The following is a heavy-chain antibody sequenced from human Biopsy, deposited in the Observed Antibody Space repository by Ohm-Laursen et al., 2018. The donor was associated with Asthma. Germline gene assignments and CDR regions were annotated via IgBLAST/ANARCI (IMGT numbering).Heavy chain of an antibody. CDR2: VNTGNGGT. D-gene: IGHD3-9*01. J-gene: IGHJ3*01. CDR3: ARTYYDFLTGQVKDVFGV. CDR1: GYNFISFA. V-gene: IGHV1-3*04. Sequence: GSSVKVSCKASGYNFISFAIHWVRQAPGQRLEWMGWVNTGNGGTKYSQKFQGRVTITRDTSASTAYMELRSLRSEDTAIYYCARTYYDFLTGQVKDVFGVWGQGTMVTVSS.